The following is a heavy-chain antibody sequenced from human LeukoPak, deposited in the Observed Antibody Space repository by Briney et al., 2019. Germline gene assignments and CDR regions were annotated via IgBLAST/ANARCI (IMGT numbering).Heavy chain of an antibody. CDR1: VGSISRYY. D-gene: IGHD2-8*01. V-gene: IGHV4-59*08. J-gene: IGHJ4*02. Sequence: SDTLSLTCTVSVGSISRYYWSWIRHPPGKGLEWVGDIYYSGCTNYNPSLKSRVTISVDKPKNQFSLRLSSVTAADTAVDYCAGLDLDCTNCLCPDYGGKGNLVTVFS. CDR2: IYYSGCT. CDR3: AGLDLDCTNCLCPDY.